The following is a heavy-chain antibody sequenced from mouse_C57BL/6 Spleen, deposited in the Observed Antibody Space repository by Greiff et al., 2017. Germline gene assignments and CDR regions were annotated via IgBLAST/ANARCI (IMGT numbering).Heavy chain of an antibody. CDR3: ARSTGTDEYYFDY. D-gene: IGHD4-1*02. J-gene: IGHJ2*01. CDR2: IYPGDGDT. V-gene: IGHV1-82*01. Sequence: QVQLKQSGPELVKPGASVKISCKASGYAFSSSWMNWVKQRPGKGLEWIGRIYPGDGDTNYNGKFKGKATLTADKSSSTAYMQLSSLTSEDSAVYFCARSTGTDEYYFDYWGQGTTLTVSA. CDR1: GYAFSSSW.